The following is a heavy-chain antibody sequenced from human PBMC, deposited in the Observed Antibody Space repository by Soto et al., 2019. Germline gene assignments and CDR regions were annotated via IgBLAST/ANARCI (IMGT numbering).Heavy chain of an antibody. CDR3: ARDLTTANYFDY. V-gene: IGHV4-31*03. Sequence: TSETLSLTCTVSGGSISSGGYYWSWIRQHPGKGLEWIGYIYYSGSTYYNPSLKSRVTISVDTSKNQFFLKLSSVTAADTAVYYCARDLTTANYFDYWGQGTLVTVSS. CDR2: IYYSGST. D-gene: IGHD3-9*01. CDR1: GGSISSGGYY. J-gene: IGHJ4*02.